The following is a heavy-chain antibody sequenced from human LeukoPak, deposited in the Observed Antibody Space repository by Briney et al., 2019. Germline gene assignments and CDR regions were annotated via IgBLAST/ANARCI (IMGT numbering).Heavy chain of an antibody. V-gene: IGHV1-46*01. CDR1: GYTFTSYY. J-gene: IGHJ3*02. Sequence: ASVKVSCKASGYTFTSYYMHWVRQAPGQGLEWMGIINPSGGSTSYAQKFQGRVTMTRDTSTSTVYMELSSLRSEDTAVYYCARGLVGATTMTAFDIWGQGTTVTVSS. CDR3: ARGLVGATTMTAFDI. CDR2: INPSGGST. D-gene: IGHD1-26*01.